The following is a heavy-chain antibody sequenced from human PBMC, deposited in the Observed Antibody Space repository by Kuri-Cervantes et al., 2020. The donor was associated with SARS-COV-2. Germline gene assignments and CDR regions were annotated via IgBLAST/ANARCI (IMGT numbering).Heavy chain of an antibody. CDR1: GFTFSSYA. CDR3: ARVAGEGPIYYYYMDV. D-gene: IGHD2-21*01. CDR2: IGGSGGST. J-gene: IGHJ6*03. V-gene: IGHV3-23*01. Sequence: GESLKISCAASGFTFSSYAMSWVRQAPGKGLEWVSAIGGSGGSTYYADSVKGRFTISKESGENSLYLHMNSLRGDDTAVYYCARVAGEGPIYYYYMDVWDKGTTVTVSS.